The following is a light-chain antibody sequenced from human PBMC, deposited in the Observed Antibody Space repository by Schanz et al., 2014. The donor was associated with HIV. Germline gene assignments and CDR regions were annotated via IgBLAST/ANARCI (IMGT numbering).Light chain of an antibody. J-gene: IGLJ1*01. Sequence: QSVLTQPPSLSGAPGQRVSLSCNGTSSNIGAGYDVHWYQQFTGRAPKLLIFDDSSRPSGVPDRFSGSKSGTSASLAITGLQAEDEADYYCQSYDSSLSGSRVFGTGTKLTVL. V-gene: IGLV1-40*01. CDR2: DDS. CDR1: SSNIGAGYD. CDR3: QSYDSSLSGSRV.